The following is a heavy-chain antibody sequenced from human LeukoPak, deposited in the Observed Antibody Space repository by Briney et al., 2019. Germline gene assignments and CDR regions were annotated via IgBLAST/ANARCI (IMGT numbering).Heavy chain of an antibody. D-gene: IGHD6-19*01. J-gene: IGHJ6*02. Sequence: GASVKVSCKASGYTFTSYDINWVRQATGQGLEWMGWMNPNSGNTGYAQKFQGRVTMTRNTSISTAYMELSSLRSEDTAVYYCIIAVANHYYYGMDVWGQGTTVTVSS. V-gene: IGHV1-8*01. CDR2: MNPNSGNT. CDR3: IIAVANHYYYGMDV. CDR1: GYTFTSYD.